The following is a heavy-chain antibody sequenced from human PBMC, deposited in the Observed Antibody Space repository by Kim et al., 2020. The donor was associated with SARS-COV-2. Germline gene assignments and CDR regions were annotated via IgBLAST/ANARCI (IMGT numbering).Heavy chain of an antibody. CDR1: GFTFSDYY. Sequence: GGSLRLSCAASGFTFSDYYMSWIRQAPGKGLEWVSYISSSGSTIYYADSVKGRFTISRDNAKNSLYLQMNSLRAEDTAVYYCARDNSSSWSRGYYYYGMDVWGQGTTVTVSS. CDR2: ISSSGSTI. J-gene: IGHJ6*02. D-gene: IGHD6-13*01. CDR3: ARDNSSSWSRGYYYYGMDV. V-gene: IGHV3-11*04.